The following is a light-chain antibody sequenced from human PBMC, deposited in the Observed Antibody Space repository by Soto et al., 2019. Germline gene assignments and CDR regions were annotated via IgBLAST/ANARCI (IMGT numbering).Light chain of an antibody. J-gene: IGKJ1*01. V-gene: IGKV3-20*01. CDR1: QSVTSSY. CDR2: GAS. Sequence: EIVLTQSPGTLSLSPVERVTLSCMASQSVTSSYIAWYQQKSGQAPRLLLYGASSRATGIPDRFRGSGSGTDFTLTISRLEPEDFAVYYCQQYGGLPTFGQGIKVDI. CDR3: QQYGGLPT.